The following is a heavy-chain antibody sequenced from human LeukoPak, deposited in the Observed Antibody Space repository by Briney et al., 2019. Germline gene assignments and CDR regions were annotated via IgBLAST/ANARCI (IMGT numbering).Heavy chain of an antibody. V-gene: IGHV4-61*02. CDR2: MYTSGST. Sequence: PSQTLSLTCTISGGSISSGSYYWGWIRQPAGKGREWFGRMYTSGSTNYHTSLKSRVTISVDTSKNQFSLTLSSVTAADTAVYYCARTFWDRFDYWGQGTLVTVSS. J-gene: IGHJ4*02. CDR3: ARTFWDRFDY. D-gene: IGHD1-26*01. CDR1: GGSISSGSYY.